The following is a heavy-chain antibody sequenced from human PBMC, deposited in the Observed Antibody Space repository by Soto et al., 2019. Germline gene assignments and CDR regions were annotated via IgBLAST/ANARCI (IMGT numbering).Heavy chain of an antibody. CDR3: ARTLYGDKVDY. CDR1: GYTFTSYD. CDR2: MNPNSGNT. D-gene: IGHD4-17*01. V-gene: IGHV1-8*01. Sequence: QVQLVQSGAEVKKPGASVKVSCKASGYTFTSYDINWVRQATGQGLEWMGWMNPNSGNTGYAQKSQGRVTMTRNTAIIKDDTELSSVRSEDTAVYYCARTLYGDKVDYLGQGTLVTVSS. J-gene: IGHJ4*02.